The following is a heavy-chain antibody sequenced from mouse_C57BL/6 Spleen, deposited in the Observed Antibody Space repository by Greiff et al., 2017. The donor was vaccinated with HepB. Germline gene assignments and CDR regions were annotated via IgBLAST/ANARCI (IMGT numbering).Heavy chain of an antibody. J-gene: IGHJ3*01. CDR3: ARGDFAY. CDR1: GFTFSDYG. CDR2: ISSGSSTI. Sequence: EVKLMESGGGLVKPGASLKLSCAASGFTFSDYGMHWVRQAPEKGLEWVAYISSGSSTIYYADTVKGRFTISRDNAKNTLFLQMTSLRSDDTAMYYCARGDFAYWGQGTLVTVS. V-gene: IGHV5-17*01. D-gene: IGHD3-3*01.